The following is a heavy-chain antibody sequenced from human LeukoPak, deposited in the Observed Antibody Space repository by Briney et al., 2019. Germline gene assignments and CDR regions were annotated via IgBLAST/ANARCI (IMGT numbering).Heavy chain of an antibody. D-gene: IGHD1-26*01. J-gene: IGHJ4*02. V-gene: IGHV4-30-4*01. Sequence: PSETLSLTCTVSGGSITSGDYYWSWIRQPPGKGLEWIGYIYYSGSTYYNPSRKSRATISVATSKNQFFLKLSSVTAADTAVYYCARVTNGGSYVFDYWGQGTLVTVSS. CDR3: ARVTNGGSYVFDY. CDR1: GGSITSGDYY. CDR2: IYYSGST.